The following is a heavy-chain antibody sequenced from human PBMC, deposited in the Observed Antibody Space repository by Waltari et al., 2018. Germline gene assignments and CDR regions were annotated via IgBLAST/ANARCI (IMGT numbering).Heavy chain of an antibody. J-gene: IGHJ4*02. CDR2: GIGSGATT. Sequence: EVQLLESGGGLIQPGGSLRLSCAASGFSFGGFAMNWVRQAPGKGLEWVSGGIGSGATTNYADSVRGRFTVSRDNTRNTVYLQMNSLRVEDTAVYYCAKAFRGYSGSYFDIWGRGTLVAVSA. V-gene: IGHV3-23*01. CDR3: AKAFRGYSGSYFDI. CDR1: GFSFGGFA. D-gene: IGHD5-12*01.